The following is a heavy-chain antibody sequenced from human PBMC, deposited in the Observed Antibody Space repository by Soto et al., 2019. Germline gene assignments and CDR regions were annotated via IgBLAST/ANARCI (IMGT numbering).Heavy chain of an antibody. CDR1: SRCC. CDR2: RNHSGST. CDR3: ARGRHAPRTSYYRMDA. V-gene: IGHV4-34*01. J-gene: IGHJ6*02. Sequence: SRCCRSWCRQHPGKGREWLGERNHSGSTNYNPSLKRRVTISVDTSKKQLSLKLSSVTAADRAVYYCARGRHAPRTSYYRMDAWGQGTTV. D-gene: IGHD2-2*01.